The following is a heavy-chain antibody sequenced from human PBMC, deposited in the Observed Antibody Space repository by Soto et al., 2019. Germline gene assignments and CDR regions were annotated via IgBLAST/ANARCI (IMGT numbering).Heavy chain of an antibody. CDR3: ARARITGTTFLPPDP. Sequence: SETLSLTCAVYGGSFSGYYWSWIRQPPGKGLEWIGEINHSGSTNYNPSLKSRVTISVDTSKNQYSLKLSSVAAADTAVYYCARARITGTTFLPPDPWGQGTLVTVSS. V-gene: IGHV4-34*01. J-gene: IGHJ5*02. CDR2: INHSGST. D-gene: IGHD1-7*01. CDR1: GGSFSGYY.